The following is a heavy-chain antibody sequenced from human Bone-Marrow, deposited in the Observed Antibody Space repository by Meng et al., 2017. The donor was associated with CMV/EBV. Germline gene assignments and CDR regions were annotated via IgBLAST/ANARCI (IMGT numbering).Heavy chain of an antibody. CDR2: FDPEDGET. Sequence: ASVMVSCKVSGNTLTDLSIHWVRQAPGKGLEWMGGFDPEDGETRYAQSFQGRVTMTEDSATETAYMELSSLTSEDTAVYYCATGSREYCSSTSCYHVDFWGLGTLVTVSS. V-gene: IGHV1-24*01. J-gene: IGHJ4*02. CDR1: GNTLTDLS. CDR3: ATGSREYCSSTSCYHVDF. D-gene: IGHD2-2*01.